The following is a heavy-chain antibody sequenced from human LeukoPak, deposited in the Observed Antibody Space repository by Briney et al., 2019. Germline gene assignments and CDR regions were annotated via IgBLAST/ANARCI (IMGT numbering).Heavy chain of an antibody. J-gene: IGHJ4*02. V-gene: IGHV1-18*01. CDR2: ISAYTGNT. CDR3: ATLEMATISFGY. CDR1: GYTFTSYG. Sequence: ASVKVSCKASGYTFTSYGISWVRQAPGQGLEWMGWISAYTGNTNYAQKLQGRVTMTTDTSTSTAYMELRSLRSEDTAVYYCATLEMATISFGYWGQGTLVTVSS. D-gene: IGHD5-24*01.